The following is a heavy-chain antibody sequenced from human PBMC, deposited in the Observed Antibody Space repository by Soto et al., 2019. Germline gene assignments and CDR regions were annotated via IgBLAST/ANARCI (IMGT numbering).Heavy chain of an antibody. CDR2: IYYSGST. Sequence: PSETLSLTCTVSGGSISSYYWSWIRQPPGKGLEWIGYIYYSGSTNYNPSLKSRVTISVDTSKNQFSLKLSSVTAADTAVYYCARGGNVELATFFSYWGQGTLVTVSS. CDR1: GGSISSYY. V-gene: IGHV4-59*01. D-gene: IGHD5-12*01. CDR3: ARGGNVELATFFSY. J-gene: IGHJ4*02.